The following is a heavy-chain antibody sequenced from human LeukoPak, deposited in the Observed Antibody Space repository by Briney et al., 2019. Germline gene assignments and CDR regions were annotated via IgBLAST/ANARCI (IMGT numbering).Heavy chain of an antibody. Sequence: ASVKVSCKASGYTFTSYGISWVRQAPGQGLEWMGWISAYNGNTNYAQKLQGRVPMTTDTSTSTAYMELRSLRSDDTAVYYCARAGDLTAIGWFDPWGQGTLVTVSS. J-gene: IGHJ5*02. CDR1: GYTFTSYG. V-gene: IGHV1-18*01. CDR2: ISAYNGNT. D-gene: IGHD2-21*02. CDR3: ARAGDLTAIGWFDP.